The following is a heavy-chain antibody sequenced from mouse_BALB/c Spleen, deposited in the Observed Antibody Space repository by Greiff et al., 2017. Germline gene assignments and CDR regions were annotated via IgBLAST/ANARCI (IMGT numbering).Heavy chain of an antibody. CDR1: GYTFTSYW. J-gene: IGHJ2*01. V-gene: IGHV1-69*02. CDR3: TRFYRGYYFDY. CDR2: IYPSDSYT. D-gene: IGHD2-12*01. Sequence: VQLQESGAELVRPGASVKLSCKASGYTFTSYWINWVKQRPGQGLEWIGNIYPSDSYTNYNQKFKDKATLTVDKSSSTAYMQLSSPTSEDSAVYYCTRFYRGYYFDYWGQGTTLTVSS.